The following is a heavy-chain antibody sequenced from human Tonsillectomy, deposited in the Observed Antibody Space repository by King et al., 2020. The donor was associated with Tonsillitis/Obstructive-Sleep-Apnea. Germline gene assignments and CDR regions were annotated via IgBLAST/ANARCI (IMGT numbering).Heavy chain of an antibody. V-gene: IGHV3-48*03. D-gene: IGHD5-12*01. CDR2: ISSSGTTI. CDR1: GLTFSSYE. CDR3: VRDSLGWSFDL. Sequence: QLVQSGGGLVQPGGSLRLSCAAAGLTFSSYEMNWVRQAPGKGLEWVSYISSSGTTIYYADSVKGRFTISRDNAKNSLFLQMNSLRVEDTPVYYCVRDSLGWSFDLWGRGTLVSVSS. J-gene: IGHJ2*01.